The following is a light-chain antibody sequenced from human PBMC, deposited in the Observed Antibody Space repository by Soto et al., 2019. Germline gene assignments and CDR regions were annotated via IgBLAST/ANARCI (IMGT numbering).Light chain of an antibody. CDR3: QKDRGLKRT. Sequence: IHITQSPSSVSSSVGDRITITCRSSQDITKFLAWYQQTPGKAPKLLIRGASTLHSGVPSRFSGSGSRNNFPITISSLQPEDFETYHRQKDRGLKRTFGQGNKVDIK. CDR1: QDITKF. J-gene: IGKJ1*01. V-gene: IGKV1-12*01. CDR2: GAS.